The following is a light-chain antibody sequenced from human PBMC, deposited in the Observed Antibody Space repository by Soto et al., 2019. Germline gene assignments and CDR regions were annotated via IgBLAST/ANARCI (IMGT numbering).Light chain of an antibody. J-gene: IGKJ1*01. Sequence: EIVLTPSPATLSVSPGERATLSCRASQSVSDNLAWYQQKPGQAPRLLIYDASTWATRIPARFGGGGSGTEFTLTISSLQSEDLAVYFCEQYNNWPWTVGQGTKVEIK. CDR3: EQYNNWPWT. CDR2: DAS. V-gene: IGKV3-15*01. CDR1: QSVSDN.